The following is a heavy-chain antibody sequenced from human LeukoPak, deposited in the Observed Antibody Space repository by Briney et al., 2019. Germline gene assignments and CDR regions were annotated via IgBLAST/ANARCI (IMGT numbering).Heavy chain of an antibody. J-gene: IGHJ4*02. CDR2: IYYSGST. CDR3: ARNPTYCSGGSCYGY. CDR1: GGSISSSSYY. Sequence: SETLSLTCTVSGGSISSSSYYWGWIRQPPGKGLEWIGSIYYSGSTYYNPSLKSRVTISVDTSKNQFSLKLSSVTAAATAVYYCARNPTYCSGGSCYGYWGQGTLVTVSS. V-gene: IGHV4-39*07. D-gene: IGHD2-15*01.